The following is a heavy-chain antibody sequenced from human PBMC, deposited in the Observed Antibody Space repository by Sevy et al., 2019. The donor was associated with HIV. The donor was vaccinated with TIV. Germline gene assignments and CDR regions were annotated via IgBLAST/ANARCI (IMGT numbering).Heavy chain of an antibody. D-gene: IGHD4-17*01. V-gene: IGHV3-23*01. CDR2: ISGGGSST. J-gene: IGHJ4*02. Sequence: GGSLRLSCAASGFTFSSYAMSWVRQAPGKGLEWVSAISGGGSSTYYADSVKGRYTISSDNTKNPLYLQKNRLSAEDAAVYYGAVTGDYGLYDFDYWGQGTLVTVSS. CDR1: GFTFSSYA. CDR3: AVTGDYGLYDFDY.